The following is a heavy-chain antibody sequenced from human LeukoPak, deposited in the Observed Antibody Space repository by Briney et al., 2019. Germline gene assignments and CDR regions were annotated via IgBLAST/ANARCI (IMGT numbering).Heavy chain of an antibody. CDR2: IWYDGSNK. D-gene: IGHD1-7*01. V-gene: IGHV3-33*01. CDR1: GFTFGSHG. J-gene: IGHJ3*02. CDR3: ARDELDAVDI. Sequence: GRSLRLSCAASGFTFGSHGMHWVRQAPGKGLEWVAVIWYDGSNKYYADSVKGRFTISRDNSKSTLYLQMNSLRAEDTAVYYCARDELDAVDIWGQGTMVTVSS.